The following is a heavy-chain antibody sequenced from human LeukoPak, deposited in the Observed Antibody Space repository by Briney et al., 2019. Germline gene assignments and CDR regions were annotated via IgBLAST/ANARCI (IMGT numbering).Heavy chain of an antibody. CDR2: ISSNGGST. CDR1: GFTFSSYA. CDR3: ARVKFGELFDYFDY. J-gene: IGHJ4*02. Sequence: GGSLRLSCAASGFTFSSYAMGWVRQAPGKGLEYVSAISSNGGSTYYANSVKGRFTISRDNSKNTLYLQMGSLRAEDMAVYYCARVKFGELFDYFDYWGQGTLVTVSS. V-gene: IGHV3-64*01. D-gene: IGHD3-10*01.